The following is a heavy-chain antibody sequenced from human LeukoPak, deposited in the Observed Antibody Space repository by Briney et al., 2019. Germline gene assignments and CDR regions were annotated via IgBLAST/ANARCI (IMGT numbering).Heavy chain of an antibody. CDR2: LNPNSGGT. CDR1: GYTFTGYY. V-gene: IGHV1-2*02. CDR3: AKGGGYDPPRVDY. J-gene: IGHJ4*02. Sequence: ASVKVSCKGSGYTFTGYYMHWVRQAPGQGLEWMGWLNPNSGGTNYAQKFQGRVTMTRDTSISTAYMELSRLRSDDTAVYYCAKGGGYDPPRVDYWGQGTLVTVSS. D-gene: IGHD5-12*01.